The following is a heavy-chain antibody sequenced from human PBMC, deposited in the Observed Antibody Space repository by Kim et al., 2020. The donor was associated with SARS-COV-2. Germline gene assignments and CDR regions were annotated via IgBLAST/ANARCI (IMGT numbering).Heavy chain of an antibody. CDR1: GGSFSGYY. V-gene: IGHV4-34*01. J-gene: IGHJ4*02. CDR3: ARGAPRRGYSYGYSYYFDY. Sequence: SETLSLTCAVYGGSFSGYYWSWIRQPPGKGLEWIGEINHSGSTNYNPSLKSRVTISVDTSKNQFSLKLSSVTAADTAVYYCARGAPRRGYSYGYSYYFDYWGQGTLVTVSS. CDR2: INHSGST. D-gene: IGHD5-18*01.